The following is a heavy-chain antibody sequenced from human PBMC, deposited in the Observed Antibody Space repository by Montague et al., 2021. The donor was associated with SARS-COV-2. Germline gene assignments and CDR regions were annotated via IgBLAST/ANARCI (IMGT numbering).Heavy chain of an antibody. CDR2: IYYSGST. CDR3: AGSRIIRYFDWLSQMAYFDY. D-gene: IGHD3-9*01. V-gene: IGHV4-39*07. CDR1: GGSISSSSYY. J-gene: IGHJ4*02. Sequence: SETLSLTCTVSGGSISSSSYYWGWIRQPPGKGLEWIGSIYYSGSTYYNPSLKSRVTISVDTSKNQFSLKLSSVTAADTAVYYCAGSRIIRYFDWLSQMAYFDYWGQGTLVTVSS.